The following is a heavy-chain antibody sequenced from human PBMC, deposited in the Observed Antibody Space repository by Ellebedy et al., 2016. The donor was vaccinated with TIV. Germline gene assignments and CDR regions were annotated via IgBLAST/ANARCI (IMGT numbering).Heavy chain of an antibody. CDR3: ATRGHSIGWFAD. Sequence: GESLKISCAGSGFTFSNYPMNWVRQAPGKGLEWVSTISVVNGRTYYADSVKGRFTISRDNSKNALYLQMNSLRVEDTAVYFCATRGHSIGWFADWGQGTLVTVSS. V-gene: IGHV3-23*01. J-gene: IGHJ5*02. D-gene: IGHD3-22*01. CDR2: ISVVNGRT. CDR1: GFTFSNYP.